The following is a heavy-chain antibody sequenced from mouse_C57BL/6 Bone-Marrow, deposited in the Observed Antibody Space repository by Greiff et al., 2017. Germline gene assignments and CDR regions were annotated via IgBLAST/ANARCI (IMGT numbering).Heavy chain of an antibody. J-gene: IGHJ2*01. D-gene: IGHD3-1*01. CDR3: ARYPLGHYYFDY. V-gene: IGHV7-3*01. CDR2: IRNKANGYTT. CDR1: GFTFTDYY. Sequence: DVKLVESGGGLVQPGGSLSLSCAASGFTFTDYYMSWVRQPPGKALEWLGFIRNKANGYTTEYSASVKGRFTISRDNSQSILYLQMNALRAEDSAAYYCARYPLGHYYFDYWGQGTTLTVSS.